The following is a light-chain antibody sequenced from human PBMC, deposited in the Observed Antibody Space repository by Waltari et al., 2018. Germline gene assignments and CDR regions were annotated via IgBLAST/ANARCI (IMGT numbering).Light chain of an antibody. V-gene: IGLV1-51*02. Sequence: QSVLTQPPSVSAAPGQRVTISCSGGSSNIGNNYVSWYRQFPGTAPKLLIYENTERPSAIPGRVSGSKAGTSATLDITGLQAGDEADYYCGTWDSSLSGAVFGGGTHLTVL. CDR2: ENT. CDR1: SSNIGNNY. J-gene: IGLJ7*01. CDR3: GTWDSSLSGAV.